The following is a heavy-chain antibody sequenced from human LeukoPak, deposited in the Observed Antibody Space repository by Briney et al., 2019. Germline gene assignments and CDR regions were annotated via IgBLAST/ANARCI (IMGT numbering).Heavy chain of an antibody. CDR1: GFNFRTFG. CDR2: IQVDGSKG. CDR3: AEEHRGVGAVTLYDYFDF. J-gene: IGHJ4*02. V-gene: IGHV3-30*02. D-gene: IGHD1-26*01. Sequence: GGSLRLSCATSGFNFRTFGTHWLRQAPGKGLEWVAFIQVDGSKGSYADSVRGRFTISRDNSKNTLSLQMNGLRVEDTAVYYCAEEHRGVGAVTLYDYFDFWGQGTLVTVSS.